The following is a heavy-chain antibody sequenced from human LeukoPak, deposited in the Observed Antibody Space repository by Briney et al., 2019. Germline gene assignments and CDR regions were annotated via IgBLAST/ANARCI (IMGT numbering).Heavy chain of an antibody. J-gene: IGHJ4*02. CDR3: ARDRTIFGFDY. D-gene: IGHD3-3*01. CDR2: INHSGST. Sequence: SETLSLTCAVYGESFSGYYWSWIRQPPGKGLEWIGEINHSGSTNYNPSLKSRVTISVDTSKNQFSLKLSSVTAADTAVYYCARDRTIFGFDYRGQGTLVTVSS. V-gene: IGHV4-34*01. CDR1: GESFSGYY.